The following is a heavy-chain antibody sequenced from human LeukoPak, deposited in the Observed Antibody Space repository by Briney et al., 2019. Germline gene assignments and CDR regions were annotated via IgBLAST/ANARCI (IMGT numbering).Heavy chain of an antibody. Sequence: ASVKVSCKASGYTFTSYGISWVRQAPGQGLEWTGWISAYNGNTNYAQKLQGRVTMTTDTSTSTAYMELRSLRSDDTAVYYCARVPFWSGYQSFDYWGQGTLVTVSS. CDR2: ISAYNGNT. CDR3: ARVPFWSGYQSFDY. J-gene: IGHJ4*02. D-gene: IGHD3-3*01. CDR1: GYTFTSYG. V-gene: IGHV1-18*01.